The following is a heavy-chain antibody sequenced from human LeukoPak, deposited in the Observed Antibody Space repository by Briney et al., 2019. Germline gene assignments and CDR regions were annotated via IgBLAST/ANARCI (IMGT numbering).Heavy chain of an antibody. Sequence: GESLKISCKGSGYSFTSYWIGWVRQMPGKGLEWMGIIYPGDSDTRYSPSFQGQVTISADKSISPAYLQWSSLKASDTAMYYCARHLPYDYVWGSYPEYYFDYWGQGTLVTVSS. CDR3: ARHLPYDYVWGSYPEYYFDY. J-gene: IGHJ4*02. CDR1: GYSFTSYW. CDR2: IYPGDSDT. V-gene: IGHV5-51*01. D-gene: IGHD3-16*02.